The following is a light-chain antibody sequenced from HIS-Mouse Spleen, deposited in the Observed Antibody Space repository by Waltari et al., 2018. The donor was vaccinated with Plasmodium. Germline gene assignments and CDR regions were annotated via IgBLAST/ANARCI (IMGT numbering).Light chain of an antibody. CDR3: QQYNNWSFT. CDR2: GAS. J-gene: IGKJ3*01. Sequence: EIVMTQSPATLSVSPGERATLSCRASQSVSSNLAWYQQKPGKAPRLLIYGASTRATGIPARFSGSGSGTVFTLTISSLQSEDFAVYYCQQYNNWSFTFGPGTKVDIK. V-gene: IGKV3-15*01. CDR1: QSVSSN.